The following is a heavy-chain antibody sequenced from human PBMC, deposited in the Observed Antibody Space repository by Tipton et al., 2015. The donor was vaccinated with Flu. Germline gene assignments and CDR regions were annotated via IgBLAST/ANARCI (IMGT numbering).Heavy chain of an antibody. J-gene: IGHJ6*03. CDR1: GFTFSSYW. V-gene: IGHV3-7*01. CDR3: ARAGYCSRTRCWQYCYSFRVV. CDR2: IKQDGSEK. D-gene: IGHD2-2*01. Sequence: SLRLSCAASGFTFSSYWMSWVRQAPGKGLEWVSNIKQDGSEKYYVDSVKGRFTISRDNSKNSLYLQMNSLRAEDTAVYYCARAGYCSRTRCWQYCYSFRVVWAKGPALPVPS.